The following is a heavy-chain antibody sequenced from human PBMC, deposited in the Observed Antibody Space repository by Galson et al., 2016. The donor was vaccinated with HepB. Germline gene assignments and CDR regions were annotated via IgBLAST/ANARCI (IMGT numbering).Heavy chain of an antibody. J-gene: IGHJ5*01. V-gene: IGHV1-18*01. CDR1: GYTFINYG. CDR3: AADLGMTGRAGVDS. Sequence: SVKVSCKASGYTFINYGISWVRQAPGQGLEWMGWISTYNGNTKYAQKLQDRLTMITDTPTSTAYMELSSLRSDDTAMYFCAADLGMTGRAGVDSWGQGTPVTVSS. D-gene: IGHD3-10*01. CDR2: ISTYNGNT.